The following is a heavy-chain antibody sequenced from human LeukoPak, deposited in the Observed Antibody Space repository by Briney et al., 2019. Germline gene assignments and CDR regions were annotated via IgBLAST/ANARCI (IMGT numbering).Heavy chain of an antibody. V-gene: IGHV1-24*01. D-gene: IGHD5-12*01. CDR2: FDPEDGET. CDR3: ARGGGFPAYFDY. Sequence: ASVKVSCKVSGYTLTELSMHWVRQAPGKGLEWMGGFDPEDGETIYAQKFQGRVTMTEDTSTDTAYMELSSLRSEDTAVYYCARGGGFPAYFDYWGQGTLVTVSS. J-gene: IGHJ4*02. CDR1: GYTLTELS.